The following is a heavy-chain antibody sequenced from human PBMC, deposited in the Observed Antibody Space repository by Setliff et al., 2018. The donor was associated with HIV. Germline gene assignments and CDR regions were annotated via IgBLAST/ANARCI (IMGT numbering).Heavy chain of an antibody. CDR1: GGSISSSNYY. CDR2: FYYSGST. CDR3: ASEAWTSYRSSSGYYYYYMDV. J-gene: IGHJ6*03. V-gene: IGHV4-39*07. Sequence: SETLSLTCAVSGGSISSSNYYWVWIRQPPGQELEWIGSFYYSGSTYYNLSLKSRVTISLDTSKNQFSLKLSSVTAADRAVYYCASEAWTSYRSSSGYYYYYMDVWGKGTTVTVSS. D-gene: IGHD6-6*01.